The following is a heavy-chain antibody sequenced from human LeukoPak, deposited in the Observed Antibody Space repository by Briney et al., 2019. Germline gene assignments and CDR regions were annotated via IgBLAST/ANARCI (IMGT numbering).Heavy chain of an antibody. CDR2: IVASGGST. D-gene: IGHD6-13*01. CDR1: AFTFSTYA. V-gene: IGHV3-23*01. CDR3: AQHQGAAAGARYFQN. Sequence: GGSLRLSCAASAFTFSTYAMGWVRQAPGRGLEWVSAIVASGGSTYYADSVKGRFTISRDNSKNTLHLQMNSLGAEDTAVYYCAQHQGAAAGARYFQNWGQGTLVTVSS. J-gene: IGHJ1*01.